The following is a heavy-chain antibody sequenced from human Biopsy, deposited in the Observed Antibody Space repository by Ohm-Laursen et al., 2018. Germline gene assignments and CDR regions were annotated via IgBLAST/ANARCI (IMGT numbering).Heavy chain of an antibody. D-gene: IGHD2-15*01. CDR1: GFSFSDNY. CDR2: IRDKANSYTT. CDR3: ARAGRYCSGGGCYSWFDS. Sequence: SLRLSCSASGFSFSDNYMDWVRQAPGKGLEWFGRIRDKANSYTTDYSASVKGRLTISRDDSKNSLYLQMNSLKTEDTALYYCARAGRYCSGGGCYSWFDSWGQGTLVTVSS. V-gene: IGHV3-72*01. J-gene: IGHJ5*01.